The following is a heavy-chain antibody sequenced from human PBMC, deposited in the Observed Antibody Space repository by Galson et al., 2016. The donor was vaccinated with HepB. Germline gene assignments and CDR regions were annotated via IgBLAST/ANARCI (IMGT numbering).Heavy chain of an antibody. CDR1: GYTFTSYY. Sequence: CKASGYTFTSYYMNWVRQAPGQGLGWMGIINPSGGGTTYAQKFQGRVTMTRDTSTSTVYMELSSLRSEDTAVYYCARGLANSRHYGMDVWGQGTTVTVSS. CDR3: ARGLANSRHYGMDV. CDR2: INPSGGGT. V-gene: IGHV1-46*01. J-gene: IGHJ6*02. D-gene: IGHD6-13*01.